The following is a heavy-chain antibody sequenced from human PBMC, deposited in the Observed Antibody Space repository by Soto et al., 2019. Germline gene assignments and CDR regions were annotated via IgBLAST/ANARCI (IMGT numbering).Heavy chain of an antibody. CDR1: GFTFRDYY. Sequence: QEQLVESGGGLVKPGGSLRLSCEASGFTFRDYYMSWIRQAPGKGLEWISYISSGGSSKFYTESVKGRFTISRDIAKNSLYLQMDGLRVEDTGVYSCARRGPLNNIEVVPDYFGLDVWGQGTTVTVSS. CDR3: ARRGPLNNIEVVPDYFGLDV. V-gene: IGHV3-11*01. CDR2: ISSGGSSK. J-gene: IGHJ6*02. D-gene: IGHD2-15*01.